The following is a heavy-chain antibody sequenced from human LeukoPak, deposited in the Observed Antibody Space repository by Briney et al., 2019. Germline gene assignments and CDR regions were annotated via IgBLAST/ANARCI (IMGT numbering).Heavy chain of an antibody. CDR3: ARVDREGGVAVAGNGFGILDY. CDR1: GYTFTSYG. V-gene: IGHV1-18*01. J-gene: IGHJ4*02. Sequence: ASVKVSCKASGYTFTSYGTSWVRQAPGQGLEWMGWISAYNGNTNYAQKLQGRVTMTTDTSTSTAYMELRSLRSDDTAVYYCARVDREGGVAVAGNGFGILDYWGQGTLVTVSS. D-gene: IGHD6-19*01. CDR2: ISAYNGNT.